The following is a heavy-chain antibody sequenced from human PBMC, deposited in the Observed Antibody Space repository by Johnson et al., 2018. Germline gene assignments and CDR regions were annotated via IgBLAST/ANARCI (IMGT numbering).Heavy chain of an antibody. D-gene: IGHD2-8*02. J-gene: IGHJ5*02. Sequence: VQLGESGGGLVQPRVSLRLSCAASGFTFRNYAMNWVRQAPGKGLEWVSGMSGSGVNTYYAASGKGRFIISIDNSKNTPDLQMHGLRAEDTGGYYCAKDWSHPINWFDPWGQGILGTVSS. CDR2: MSGSGVNT. V-gene: IGHV3-23*04. CDR1: GFTFRNYA. CDR3: AKDWSHPINWFDP.